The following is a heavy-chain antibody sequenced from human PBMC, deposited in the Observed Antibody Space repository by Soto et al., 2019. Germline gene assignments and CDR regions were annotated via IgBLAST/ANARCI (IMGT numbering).Heavy chain of an antibody. V-gene: IGHV3-23*01. Sequence: GGSLRLSCAASGFTFSDYSMSWVRQAPGRGLEWVSTFTRRGNIYYADSVKGRFTISRDNSKSTLYLQMDSLRAEDTALYYCARAQPYRYCSGGSCYQQTPSTWFDPWGQGTLVTVSS. CDR3: ARAQPYRYCSGGSCYQQTPSTWFDP. CDR2: FTRRGNI. J-gene: IGHJ5*02. D-gene: IGHD2-15*01. CDR1: GFTFSDYS.